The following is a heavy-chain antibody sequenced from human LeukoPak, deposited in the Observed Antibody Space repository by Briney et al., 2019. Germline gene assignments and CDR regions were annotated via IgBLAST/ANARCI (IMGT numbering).Heavy chain of an antibody. CDR3: TRDRGYDYFFDY. V-gene: IGHV1-2*06. CDR1: GYTFTGYY. D-gene: IGHD5-12*01. Sequence: AASVKVSCKASGYTFTGYYMHWVRQAPGQGLEWMGRINPNSGGTNYAQKFQGRVTMTRDTSISTAYMELSRLRSDDTAVYYCTRDRGYDYFFDYWGQGTLVTVSS. J-gene: IGHJ4*02. CDR2: INPNSGGT.